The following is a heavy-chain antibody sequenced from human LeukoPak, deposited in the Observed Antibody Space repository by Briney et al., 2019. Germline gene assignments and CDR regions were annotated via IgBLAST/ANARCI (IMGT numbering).Heavy chain of an antibody. CDR1: GGTFSSYA. CDR2: IIPILGIA. D-gene: IGHD4-17*01. J-gene: IGHJ5*02. Sequence: GASVKVSCKASGGTFSSYAISWVRQVPGQGLEWMGRIIPILGIANYAQKFQGRVTITADKSTSTAYMELSSLRSEDTAVYYCARGTGDSTRNWFDPWGQGTLVTVSS. V-gene: IGHV1-69*04. CDR3: ARGTGDSTRNWFDP.